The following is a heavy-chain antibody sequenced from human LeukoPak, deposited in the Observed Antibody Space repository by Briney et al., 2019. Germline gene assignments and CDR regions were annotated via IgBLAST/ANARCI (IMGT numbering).Heavy chain of an antibody. D-gene: IGHD3-16*01. CDR3: ARVYEAIMEDYFDY. V-gene: IGHV4-59*06. J-gene: IGHJ4*02. CDR2: IYYSGST. Sequence: PSETLSLTCTVSGGSISSYYWSWIRQPAGKGLEWIGYIYYSGSTYYNPSLKSRVTISVDTSKNQFSLKLSSVTAADTAVYYCARVYEAIMEDYFDYWGQGTLVTVSS. CDR1: GGSISSYY.